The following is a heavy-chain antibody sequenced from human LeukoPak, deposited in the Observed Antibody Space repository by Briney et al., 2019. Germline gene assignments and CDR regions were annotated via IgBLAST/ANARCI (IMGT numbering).Heavy chain of an antibody. CDR1: GFTVSSDY. D-gene: IGHD3-9*01. V-gene: IGHV3-53*01. CDR3: AREMISISQPLYFDY. J-gene: IGHJ4*02. CDR2: IYSGGRT. Sequence: PGGSLRLSCAASGFTVSSDYMSWVRQAPGKGLEWVSVIYSGGRTYYADSVKGRFTISRDNSKNTLFLQMNSLRAEDTAVYYCAREMISISQPLYFDYWGQGTLVTVSS.